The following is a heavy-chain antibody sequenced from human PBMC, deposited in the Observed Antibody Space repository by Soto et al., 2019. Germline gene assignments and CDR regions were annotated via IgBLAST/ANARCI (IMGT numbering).Heavy chain of an antibody. J-gene: IGHJ3*02. CDR3: ARDQDDSSDAFDI. Sequence: GGSLRLSCAASGITFSNYWMTWVRQAPGKGLEWVANIKQDGSEKYYVDSVKGRFTISRDNAKNSLYLQMNSLRAEDTAVYYCARDQDDSSDAFDIWGQGTMLTVSS. CDR1: GITFSNYW. CDR2: IKQDGSEK. D-gene: IGHD3-3*01. V-gene: IGHV3-7*01.